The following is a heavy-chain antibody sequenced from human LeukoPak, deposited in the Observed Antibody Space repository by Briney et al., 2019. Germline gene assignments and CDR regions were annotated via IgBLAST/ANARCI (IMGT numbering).Heavy chain of an antibody. V-gene: IGHV4-34*01. J-gene: IGHJ3*02. CDR3: ASWLHSSGWPYDAFDI. CDR1: GGSFSGYY. D-gene: IGHD6-19*01. Sequence: SETLSLTCAVYGGSFSGYYWSWIRQPPGKGLEWIGEINHSGSTNYNPSLKSRVTISVDTSKNQFSLKLSSVTAADTAVYYCASWLHSSGWPYDAFDIWGQGTMVTVSS. CDR2: INHSGST.